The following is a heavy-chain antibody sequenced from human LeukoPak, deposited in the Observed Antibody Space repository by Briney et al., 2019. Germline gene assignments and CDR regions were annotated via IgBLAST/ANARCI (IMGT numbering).Heavy chain of an antibody. CDR1: GGSISSGDYY. V-gene: IGHV4-30-4*01. CDR2: IYYSGST. D-gene: IGHD2-2*01. Sequence: PSETLSLTCTVSGGSISSGDYYWSWIRQPPGKGLEWIGYIYYSGSTYYNPSLKGRATISVDMSKNQFSLKLSSVTAADTAVYYCAREVPAAETYYYGMDVWGKGTTVTVSS. J-gene: IGHJ6*04. CDR3: AREVPAAETYYYGMDV.